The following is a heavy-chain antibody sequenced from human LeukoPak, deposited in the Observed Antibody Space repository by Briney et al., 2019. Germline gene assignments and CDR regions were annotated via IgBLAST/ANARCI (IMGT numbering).Heavy chain of an antibody. CDR3: ASGDYGDFSRFDF. CDR1: GGSISSGGYY. V-gene: IGHV4-30-2*01. Sequence: QVQLQESGPGLVKPSQTLSLPCTVSGGSISSGGYYWSWIRQPPGKGLEWIGYIYHSGSTYYNPSLKSRVTISVDRSKNQFSLKLSSVTAADTAVYYCASGDYGDFSRFDFWGQGTLVTVSS. D-gene: IGHD4-17*01. CDR2: IYHSGST. J-gene: IGHJ4*02.